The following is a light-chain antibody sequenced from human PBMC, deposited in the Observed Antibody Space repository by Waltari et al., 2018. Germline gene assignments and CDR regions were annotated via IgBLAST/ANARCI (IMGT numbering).Light chain of an antibody. J-gene: IGKJ1*01. CDR1: QSLSGSY. V-gene: IGKV3-20*01. Sequence: EIVLTQSPGPLSLSPGESATLSCRASQSLSGSYLAWYQQKPGQTPRLLIYGASSRATGIPDRFSGSGSGTDFTLTISRLEPEDFAVYYCQQYVSSPGTFGQGTKVEIK. CDR2: GAS. CDR3: QQYVSSPGT.